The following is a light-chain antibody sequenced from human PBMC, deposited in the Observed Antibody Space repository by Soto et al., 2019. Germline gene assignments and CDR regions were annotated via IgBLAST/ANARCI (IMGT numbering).Light chain of an antibody. J-gene: IGKJ2*02. CDR1: QRISNN. CDR2: GAA. V-gene: IGKV3-15*01. Sequence: EIVMTQSPATLSVSPGERATLSCRASQRISNNLAWYQPKAGQAPRLLIYGAATRATGIPARFRESGSETEFTLTISSLQSEDFAVYYCQRYNNWPPCAFGQGTKLEI. CDR3: QRYNNWPPCA.